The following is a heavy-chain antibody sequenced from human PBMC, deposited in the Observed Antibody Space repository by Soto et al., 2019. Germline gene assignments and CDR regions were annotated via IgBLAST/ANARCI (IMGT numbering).Heavy chain of an antibody. CDR3: ARVGATIFGVAN. Sequence: SETLSLTCAVYGGSFSGYYWSWIRQPPGKGLEWIGEINHSGSTNYNPSLKSRVTISVDTSKNQFSLKLSSVTAADTAVYYCARVGATIFGVANWGQGXLVTVYS. D-gene: IGHD3-3*01. V-gene: IGHV4-34*01. CDR2: INHSGST. J-gene: IGHJ4*02. CDR1: GGSFSGYY.